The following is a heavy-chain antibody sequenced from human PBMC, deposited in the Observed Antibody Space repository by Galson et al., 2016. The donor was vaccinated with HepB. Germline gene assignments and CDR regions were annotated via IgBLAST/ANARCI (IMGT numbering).Heavy chain of an antibody. D-gene: IGHD2-15*01. V-gene: IGHV1-46*01. Sequence: SVKVSCKASGYTFSRHGISWVRQAPGQGLEWMAMINPTGGMATYAQKFQGRVTVTRDTSTSTVYMELKSLKSEDTAVYYCARDLGGRVTGADYWGRGTLVTVSS. CDR2: INPTGGMA. CDR3: ARDLGGRVTGADY. CDR1: GYTFSRHG. J-gene: IGHJ4*02.